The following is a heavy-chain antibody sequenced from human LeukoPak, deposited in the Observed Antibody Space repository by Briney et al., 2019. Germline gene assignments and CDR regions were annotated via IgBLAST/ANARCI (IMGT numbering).Heavy chain of an antibody. CDR1: GFTVSSNY. V-gene: IGHV3-53*01. J-gene: IGHJ4*02. CDR2: IYSGGST. D-gene: IGHD3-10*01. CDR3: AKKEEYYFDY. Sequence: GGSLRLSCAASGFTVSSNYMSWVRQAPGKGLEWVSVIYSGGSTYYADSVKGRFTISRDNAKNSLYLQMNSLRAEDTAVYYCAKKEEYYFDYWGQGTLVTVSS.